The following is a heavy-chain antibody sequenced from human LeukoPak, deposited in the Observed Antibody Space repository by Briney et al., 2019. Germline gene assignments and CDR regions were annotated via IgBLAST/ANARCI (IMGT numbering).Heavy chain of an antibody. D-gene: IGHD1-26*01. CDR1: GGSISSYY. CDR2: IYTSGST. J-gene: IGHJ4*02. CDR3: ARDRGGSYYRRIYYFDY. V-gene: IGHV4-4*07. Sequence: PSETLSLTCTVSGGSISSYYWSWIRQPAGKGLEWIGRIYTSGSTNYNPSLKSRVTMSVDTSKNQFPLKLSSVTAADTAVYYCARDRGGSYYRRIYYFDYWGQGTLVTVSS.